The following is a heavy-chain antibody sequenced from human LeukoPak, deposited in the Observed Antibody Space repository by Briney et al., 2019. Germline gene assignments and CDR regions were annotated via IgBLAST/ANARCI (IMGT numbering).Heavy chain of an antibody. CDR2: ISAYNGNT. D-gene: IGHD1-26*01. CDR1: GYTFTSYG. J-gene: IGHJ6*02. Sequence: ASVKVSCKASGYTFTSYGISWVRQAPGQGLEWMGWISAYNGNTNYAQKLQGRVTMTTDTSTSTAYMELRSLRFDDTAVYYCAFSGSSIYYYYGMDVWGQGTTVTVSS. V-gene: IGHV1-18*01. CDR3: AFSGSSIYYYYGMDV.